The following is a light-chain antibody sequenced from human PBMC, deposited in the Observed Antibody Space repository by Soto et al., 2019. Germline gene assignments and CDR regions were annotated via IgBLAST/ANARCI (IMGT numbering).Light chain of an antibody. CDR3: CSYAGSYTFV. CDR1: SSGVGGYNY. Sequence: SALTQPRSVSGSPGQSVTISCTGTSSGVGGYNYVSWYQQHPGKAPKLMIYDVSKRPSGVPDRFSGSKSGNTASLTISGLQAEDEADYYCCSYAGSYTFVFGTGTKVTVL. V-gene: IGLV2-11*01. CDR2: DVS. J-gene: IGLJ1*01.